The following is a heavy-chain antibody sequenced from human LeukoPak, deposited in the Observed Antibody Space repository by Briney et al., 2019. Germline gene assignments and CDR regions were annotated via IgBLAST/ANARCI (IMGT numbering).Heavy chain of an antibody. CDR1: GYTFTSYD. D-gene: IGHD3-22*01. J-gene: IGHJ4*02. Sequence: ASVKVSCKASGYTFTSYDIDWMRQATGQGLEWLGWMSPNSGSTGYAQKFQGRVTMTRNTSISTAYMELSSLRSEDTAVYYCARGDDSSGYFDYWGQGTLVTVSS. CDR3: ARGDDSSGYFDY. V-gene: IGHV1-8*01. CDR2: MSPNSGST.